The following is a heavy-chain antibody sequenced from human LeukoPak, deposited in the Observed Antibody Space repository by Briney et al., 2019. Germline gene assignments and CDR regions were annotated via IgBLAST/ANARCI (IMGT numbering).Heavy chain of an antibody. J-gene: IGHJ6*04. V-gene: IGHV1-69*05. CDR3: ARGIGPYSYGPCYYWMDV. CDR1: GGTFSSYA. CDR2: IIPIFGTA. Sequence: SVKVSCKASGGTFSSYAISWVRQAPGQGLEWMGGIIPIFGTANYVQKFQGRVTITTDESTSTAYMELSSLRSEDTAVYYCARGIGPYSYGPCYYWMDVWGKGTTVTVSS. D-gene: IGHD5-18*01.